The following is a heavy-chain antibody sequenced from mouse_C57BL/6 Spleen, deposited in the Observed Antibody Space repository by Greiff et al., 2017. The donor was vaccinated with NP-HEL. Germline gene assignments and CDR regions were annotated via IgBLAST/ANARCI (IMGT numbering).Heavy chain of an antibody. Sequence: EVQLQESGGGLVQPKGSLKLSCAASGFSFNTYAMNWVRQAPGKGLEWVARIRSKSNNYATYYADSVKDRFTISRDDSESMLYLQMNNLKTEDTAMYYCVYDGYYSWFAYWGQGTLVTVSA. CDR2: IRSKSNNYAT. CDR1: GFSFNTYA. CDR3: VYDGYYSWFAY. D-gene: IGHD2-3*01. J-gene: IGHJ3*01. V-gene: IGHV10-1*01.